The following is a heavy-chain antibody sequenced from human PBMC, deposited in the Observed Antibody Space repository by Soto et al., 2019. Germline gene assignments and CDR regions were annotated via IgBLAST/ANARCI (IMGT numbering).Heavy chain of an antibody. Sequence: SVKVSCKASGGTFSSYAISWVRQAPGQGLEWMGGIIPIFGTANYAQKFQGRVTITADESTSTAYMELSSLRSEDTAVYYCARDRGGIVVVTAASRDPYNWFDPWGQGTLVTVSS. V-gene: IGHV1-69*13. J-gene: IGHJ5*02. D-gene: IGHD2-2*01. CDR2: IIPIFGTA. CDR3: ARDRGGIVVVTAASRDPYNWFDP. CDR1: GGTFSSYA.